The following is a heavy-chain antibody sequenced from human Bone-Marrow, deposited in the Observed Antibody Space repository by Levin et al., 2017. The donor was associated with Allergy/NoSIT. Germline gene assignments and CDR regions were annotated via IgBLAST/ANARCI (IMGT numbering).Heavy chain of an antibody. D-gene: IGHD3-3*01. V-gene: IGHV3-30*02. CDR2: IGFDGTKK. CDR1: GFTFSTYG. Sequence: QHGESLKISCAASGFTFSTYGMLWVRQAPGKGLECVAFIGFDGTKKYYADSVKGRFTISRDTSNHTLYLQMKSVRAEDTAVYYCARAEYSFGFYYYGMDVWGQGTTVTVSS. J-gene: IGHJ6*02. CDR3: ARAEYSFGFYYYGMDV.